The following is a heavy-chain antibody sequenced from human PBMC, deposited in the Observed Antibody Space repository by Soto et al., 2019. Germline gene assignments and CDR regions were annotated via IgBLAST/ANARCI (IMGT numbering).Heavy chain of an antibody. CDR2: IVVGSGNT. V-gene: IGHV1-58*01. Sequence: SVKVSCKASGFTFTSSAVQWVRQARGQRLEWIGWIVVGSGNTNYAQKFQERVTITRDMSTSTAYMKLSSVTAADTAVYYCARSWLTADYGDSLWGQGTLVTVSS. D-gene: IGHD4-17*01. J-gene: IGHJ4*02. CDR3: ARSWLTADYGDSL. CDR1: GFTFTSSA.